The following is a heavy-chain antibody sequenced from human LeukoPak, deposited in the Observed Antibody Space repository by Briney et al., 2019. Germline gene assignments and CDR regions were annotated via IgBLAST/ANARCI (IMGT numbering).Heavy chain of an antibody. Sequence: SETLSLTCTVSGGSISSYYWSWIRQPAGKGLEWIGRIYTSGSTNYNPSLKSRVTISVDTSKNQFSLKLSSVTAADTAVYYCASGDCSSTSCLIDYWGQGTLVTVSS. CDR1: GGSISSYY. J-gene: IGHJ4*02. CDR2: IYTSGST. D-gene: IGHD2-2*03. V-gene: IGHV4-4*07. CDR3: ASGDCSSTSCLIDY.